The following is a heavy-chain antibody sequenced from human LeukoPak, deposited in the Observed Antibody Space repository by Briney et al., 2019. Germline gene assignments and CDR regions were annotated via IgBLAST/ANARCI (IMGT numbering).Heavy chain of an antibody. J-gene: IGHJ5*02. Sequence: SETLSLTCAVYGGSFSGYYWSWIRQPPGKGLEWIGEINHSGSTNYNPSLKSRVTISVDTSKNQFSLKLSSVTAAGTAVYYRARAPRNDGWFDPWGQGTLVTVSS. V-gene: IGHV4-34*01. D-gene: IGHD1-1*01. CDR1: GGSFSGYY. CDR3: ARAPRNDGWFDP. CDR2: INHSGST.